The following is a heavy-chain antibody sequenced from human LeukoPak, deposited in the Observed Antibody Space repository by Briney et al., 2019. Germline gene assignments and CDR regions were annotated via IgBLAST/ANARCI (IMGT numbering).Heavy chain of an antibody. J-gene: IGHJ4*02. CDR2: FKSKTDGGTT. Sequence: TGGSLRLSCVGSGFTFSNAWMSWVRQAPGKGLEWVGRFKSKTDGGTTDYAAAVKGRFTASRDDSKNTLSLQMNSLKTDDTAVYYCTTGGHSYGPYYFDYWGQGTLVTVSS. D-gene: IGHD5-18*01. CDR1: GFTFSNAW. CDR3: TTGGHSYGPYYFDY. V-gene: IGHV3-15*05.